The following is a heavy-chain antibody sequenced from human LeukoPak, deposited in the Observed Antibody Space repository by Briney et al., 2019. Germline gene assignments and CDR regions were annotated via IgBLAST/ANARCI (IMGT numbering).Heavy chain of an antibody. CDR2: IKQDGSEK. D-gene: IGHD6-19*01. Sequence: GGSLRLSCAASGFTFNNYWMNWVRQAPGKGLEWVAHIKQDGSEKYYVDSVKGRFTISRDNAKNSLYLQMNSLRAEDTAVYYCAKDLRQQWLVPDAFDIWGQGTMVTVSS. CDR3: AKDLRQQWLVPDAFDI. J-gene: IGHJ3*02. CDR1: GFTFNNYW. V-gene: IGHV3-7*01.